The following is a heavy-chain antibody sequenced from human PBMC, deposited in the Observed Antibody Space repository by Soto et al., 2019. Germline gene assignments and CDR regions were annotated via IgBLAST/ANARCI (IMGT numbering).Heavy chain of an antibody. CDR2: IYYTGST. CDR1: GASIRSGGYY. J-gene: IGHJ4*02. Sequence: SETLSLTCSVSGASIRSGGYYWSWLRQSPGKGLEWIGHIYYTGSTFYSPSLKSRLTISLDTSKNQFSLDLRSVTAADTTMYYCARIEMASIKWGRGTLVTVSS. CDR3: ARIEMASIK. V-gene: IGHV4-31*03.